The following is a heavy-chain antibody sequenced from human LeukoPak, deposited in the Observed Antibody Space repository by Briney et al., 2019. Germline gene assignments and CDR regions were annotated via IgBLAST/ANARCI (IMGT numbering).Heavy chain of an antibody. Sequence: KAGGSLRLSCAASGFTFSSYAMSWVRQAPGKGLEWVSSISSSSSYIYYADSVKGRSTISRDNAKNSLYLQMNSLRAEDTAVYYCARDPLFGRYYYYMDVWGKGTTVTVSS. CDR3: ARDPLFGRYYYYMDV. J-gene: IGHJ6*03. D-gene: IGHD3-10*01. CDR2: ISSSSSYI. CDR1: GFTFSSYA. V-gene: IGHV3-21*01.